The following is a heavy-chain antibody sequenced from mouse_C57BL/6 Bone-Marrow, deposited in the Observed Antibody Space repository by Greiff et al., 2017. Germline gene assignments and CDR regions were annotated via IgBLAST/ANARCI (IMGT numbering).Heavy chain of an antibody. CDR1: GYNIKDDY. Sequence: VQLQQSGAELVRPGASVKLSCTASGYNIKDDYMHWVKQWPEQGLEWIGWIDPENGDTKCASKFQGMANITADTSSNTAYLQLSRLTSEDTAVYYCTTLRNGGQGTPLAVSS. D-gene: IGHD2-1*01. CDR3: TTLRN. CDR2: IDPENGDT. J-gene: IGHJ2*01. V-gene: IGHV14-4*01.